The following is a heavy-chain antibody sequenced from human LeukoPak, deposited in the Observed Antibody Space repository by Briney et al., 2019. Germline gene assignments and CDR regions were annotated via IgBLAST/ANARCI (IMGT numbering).Heavy chain of an antibody. CDR1: GFTFSSYE. CDR3: ARDSLDFWSGYYFDY. D-gene: IGHD3-3*01. J-gene: IGHJ4*02. CDR2: ISSSGSTI. Sequence: GGSLRLSCAASGFTFSSYEMNWVRQAPGKGLWWVSYISSSGSTIYYADSVKGRFTISRDNAKNSLYLQMNSLRAEDTAVYYCARDSLDFWSGYYFDYWGQGTLVTVSS. V-gene: IGHV3-48*03.